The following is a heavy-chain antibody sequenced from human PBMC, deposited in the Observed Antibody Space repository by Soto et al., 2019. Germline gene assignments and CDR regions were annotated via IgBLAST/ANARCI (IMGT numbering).Heavy chain of an antibody. V-gene: IGHV5-51*01. D-gene: IGHD6-13*01. CDR2: IYPGDSDT. CDR1: GYSFTSYW. Sequence: GESLKISCKVSGYSFTSYWIGWVRQMPGKGLEWMGIIYPGDSDTRYSPSFQGQVTISADKSISTAYLQWSSLKASDTAMYYCARTSSAGKYYYGMDVWGKGTTVTVSS. J-gene: IGHJ6*04. CDR3: ARTSSAGKYYYGMDV.